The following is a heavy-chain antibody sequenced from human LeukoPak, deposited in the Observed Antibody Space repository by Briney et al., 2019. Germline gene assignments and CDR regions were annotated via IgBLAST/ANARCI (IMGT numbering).Heavy chain of an antibody. Sequence: SETLSLTCAVYGGSFSGYYWSWIRQPPGKGLEWIGEINHSGSTNYNPSLKSRVTISVDTSKNQFSLKLSSVTAADTAVYYCARHHCGDYPFDYWGQGTLVTVSS. J-gene: IGHJ4*02. CDR2: INHSGST. V-gene: IGHV4-34*01. CDR1: GGSFSGYY. CDR3: ARHHCGDYPFDY. D-gene: IGHD4-17*01.